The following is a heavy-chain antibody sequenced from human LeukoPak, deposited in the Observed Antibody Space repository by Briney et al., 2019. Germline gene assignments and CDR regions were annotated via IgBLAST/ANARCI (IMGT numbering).Heavy chain of an antibody. Sequence: TGGSLRLSCAASGFTFSSYEMNWVRQAPGKGLEWVSYISSSGSTIYYADPVKGRFTISRDNAKNSLYLQMNSLRAEDTAVYYCARGGFGELLYYYYYMDVWGKGTTVTVSS. V-gene: IGHV3-48*03. D-gene: IGHD3-10*01. CDR3: ARGGFGELLYYYYYMDV. J-gene: IGHJ6*03. CDR1: GFTFSSYE. CDR2: ISSSGSTI.